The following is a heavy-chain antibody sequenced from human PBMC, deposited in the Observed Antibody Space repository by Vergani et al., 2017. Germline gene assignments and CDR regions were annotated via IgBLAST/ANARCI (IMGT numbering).Heavy chain of an antibody. J-gene: IGHJ4*02. CDR2: IFHSGTT. V-gene: IGHV4-38-2*01. Sequence: QVQLQESGPGLVKPSETLSLTCAVSGYSISSCSYWAWIRQPPGKGLEWIGIIFHSGTTHYNPSIESLVTISVDTSRNQFSLRLSSVTAADTAVYYCAGNNLWGDSQTGIDFWGLGTLVIVSS. CDR3: AGNNLWGDSQTGIDF. D-gene: IGHD2-21*02. CDR1: GYSISSCSY.